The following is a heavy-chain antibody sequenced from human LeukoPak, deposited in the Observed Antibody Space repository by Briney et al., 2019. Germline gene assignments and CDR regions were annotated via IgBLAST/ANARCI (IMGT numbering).Heavy chain of an antibody. CDR3: ARGVWYYYGSGSSHYMDV. V-gene: IGHV3-53*01. J-gene: IGHJ6*03. Sequence: GGSLRLSCAASGFTVSSNYMSWVRQAPGKGLEWVSVIYSGGSTYYADSVKGRFTISRDNSKNTLYLQMNSLRAEDTAVYYCARGVWYYYGSGSSHYMDVWGKGTTVTISS. CDR1: GFTVSSNY. CDR2: IYSGGST. D-gene: IGHD3-10*01.